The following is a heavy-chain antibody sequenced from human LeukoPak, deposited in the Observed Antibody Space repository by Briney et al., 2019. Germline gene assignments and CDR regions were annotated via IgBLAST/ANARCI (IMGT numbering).Heavy chain of an antibody. CDR2: IRSKANSYAT. V-gene: IGHV3-73*01. CDR1: GFTFSGSV. J-gene: IGHJ6*03. CDR3: TRDYYDSSGYLDYYYYYMDV. Sequence: GGSLRLSCAASGFTFSGSVMHWVRQASGKGLEWVGRIRSKANSYATGYVASVKGRFTISRDDSKNTAYLQMNSLKTEDTAVYYCTRDYYDSSGYLDYYYYYMDVWGKGTTVTISS. D-gene: IGHD3-22*01.